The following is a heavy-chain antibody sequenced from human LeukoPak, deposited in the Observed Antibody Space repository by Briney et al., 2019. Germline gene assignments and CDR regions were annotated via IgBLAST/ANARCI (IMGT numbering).Heavy chain of an antibody. V-gene: IGHV1-2*02. D-gene: IGHD2-21*02. CDR2: INPNSGGT. CDR1: GYTFTGNH. CDR3: ARGSSTDSIHSCGGNCYFLDY. J-gene: IGHJ4*02. Sequence: AASVKVSCKASGYTFTGNHMHWVRQAPGQGLEWMGWINPNSGGTNYAQKFQGRVIMTRDTSISTAYMELSRLGYDDTAVYYCARGSSTDSIHSCGGNCYFLDYWGQGTLVTVSS.